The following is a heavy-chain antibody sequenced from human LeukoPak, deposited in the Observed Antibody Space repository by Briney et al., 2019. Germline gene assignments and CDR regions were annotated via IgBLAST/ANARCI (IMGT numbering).Heavy chain of an antibody. D-gene: IGHD1-26*01. CDR3: ARDKQVGATYFDY. J-gene: IGHJ4*02. CDR2: IKQDGREI. Sequence: PGGSLRLSCAASGSTLSSDWMSWVRQAPRKGVESVANIKQDGREIYYVDSVKGRFTISRDNAKNSLYLQMNSLRAEDTAVYYCARDKQVGATYFDYWGQGTLVTVSS. V-gene: IGHV3-7*01. CDR1: GSTLSSDW.